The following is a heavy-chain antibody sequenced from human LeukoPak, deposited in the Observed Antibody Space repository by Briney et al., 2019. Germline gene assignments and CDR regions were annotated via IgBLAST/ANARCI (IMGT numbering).Heavy chain of an antibody. CDR3: ARPSSPDMLLPHY. CDR1: GYSFTNYW. J-gene: IGHJ4*02. V-gene: IGHV5-51*01. CDR2: IYPGDSDT. Sequence: GESLKISCKGSGYSFTNYWIGWVRQMPGKGLEWMGVIYPGDSDTGYSPSFQGQVTISAAKSISTAYLQWSSLKASDTAMYYCARPSSPDMLLPHYWGQGTLVTVSS. D-gene: IGHD3-22*01.